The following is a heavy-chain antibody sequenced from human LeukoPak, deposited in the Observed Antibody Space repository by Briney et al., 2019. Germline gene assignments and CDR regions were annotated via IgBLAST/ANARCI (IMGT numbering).Heavy chain of an antibody. Sequence: SETLSLTCTVSDGSISSYYWSWIRQPAGKGLEWIGRIYTSGRTYYNPSLKSRVTIFVDTSKNQFSLKLSSVTAADSAVYYCARHWRCGGDCYQFDYWGRGTLVTVSS. CDR2: IYTSGRT. D-gene: IGHD2-21*02. CDR1: DGSISSYY. J-gene: IGHJ4*02. V-gene: IGHV4-4*07. CDR3: ARHWRCGGDCYQFDY.